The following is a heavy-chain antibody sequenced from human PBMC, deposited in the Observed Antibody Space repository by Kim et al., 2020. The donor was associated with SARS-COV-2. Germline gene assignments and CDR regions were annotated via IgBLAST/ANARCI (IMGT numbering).Heavy chain of an antibody. CDR3: AKGSRVFAGANDAFDI. D-gene: IGHD3-16*01. V-gene: IGHV3-23*01. J-gene: IGHJ3*02. CDR1: GFTFSSYA. CDR2: ISGSGGST. Sequence: GGSLRLSCVASGFTFSSYAMNWVRQAPGKGLEWVSGISGSGGSTYYADSVKGRFTISRDNSKHTLYVQMNSLRAEDTAVYYCAKGSRVFAGANDAFDIWGQGTMVTVSS.